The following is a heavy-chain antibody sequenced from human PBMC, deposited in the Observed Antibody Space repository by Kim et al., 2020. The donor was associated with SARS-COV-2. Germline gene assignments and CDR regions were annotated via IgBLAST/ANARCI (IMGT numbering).Heavy chain of an antibody. V-gene: IGHV4-59*13. CDR3: AGLIGGDEDDYCADY. J-gene: IGHJ4*02. CDR2: VHHSGSS. D-gene: IGHD4-17*01. CDR1: GASISSYY. Sequence: SETLSLTCRVSGASISSYYWSWVRQPPGKGLEWIGFVHHSGSSMYNPSPKSRVTISLDTSNNHFSLKLMSLTAADTAAYFCAGLIGGDEDDYCADYWGQG.